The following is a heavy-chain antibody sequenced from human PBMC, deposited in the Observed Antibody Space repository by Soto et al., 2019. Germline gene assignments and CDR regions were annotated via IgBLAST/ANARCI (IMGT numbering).Heavy chain of an antibody. Sequence: GGSLRLSCAASGFTFTRYSMNWVRPAPGKGLEWVSSISSTTNYIYYGDSMKGRFTISRDNAKNSLYLEMNSLRAEDTAVYYCARESEDLTSNFDYWGQGTLVTVSS. V-gene: IGHV3-21*06. CDR2: ISSTTNYI. CDR1: GFTFTRYS. J-gene: IGHJ4*02. CDR3: ARESEDLTSNFDY.